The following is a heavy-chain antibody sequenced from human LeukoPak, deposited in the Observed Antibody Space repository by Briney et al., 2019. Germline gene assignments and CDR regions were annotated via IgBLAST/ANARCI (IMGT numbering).Heavy chain of an antibody. V-gene: IGHV3-21*01. CDR1: GFIFSNYI. CDR2: INNSSRYT. Sequence: GGSLRLSCAASGFIFSNYIMNWVRQAPGKGLEWVASINNSSRYTYYADSVKGRFTISRDNAKNSLYLQMNSLRAEDTAVYYCARAIPYCSGGSCYAVEYWGQGTLVTVSS. D-gene: IGHD2-15*01. CDR3: ARAIPYCSGGSCYAVEY. J-gene: IGHJ4*02.